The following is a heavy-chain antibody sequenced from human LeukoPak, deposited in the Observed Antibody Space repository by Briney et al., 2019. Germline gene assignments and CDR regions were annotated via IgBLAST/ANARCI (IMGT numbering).Heavy chain of an antibody. D-gene: IGHD1-26*01. CDR2: FDPEEGET. CDR1: GYTLTELS. V-gene: IGHV1-24*01. Sequence: ASVKVSCKVSGYTLTELSMHWVRQAPGKGLEWMGGFDPEEGETIYAQKFQGRVTMTEDTSTDTAYMELSSLRSEDTAVYYCATYPMYSGSYFLVPHAIFQHWGQGTLVTVSS. CDR3: ATYPMYSGSYFLVPHAIFQH. J-gene: IGHJ1*01.